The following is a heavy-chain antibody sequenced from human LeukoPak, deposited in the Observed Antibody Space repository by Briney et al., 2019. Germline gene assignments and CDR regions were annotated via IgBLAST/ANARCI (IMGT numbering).Heavy chain of an antibody. D-gene: IGHD2-2*02. J-gene: IGHJ5*02. Sequence: WASVKVSCKASGYTFTGYYMHWVRQAPGQGLEWMGWINPNSGGTNYAQKFQGRVTMTRDTSISTAYMELSRLRSDDTAVYYCARGEIVPAAILSWFDPWGQGTLVTVSS. CDR2: INPNSGGT. V-gene: IGHV1-2*02. CDR1: GYTFTGYY. CDR3: ARGEIVPAAILSWFDP.